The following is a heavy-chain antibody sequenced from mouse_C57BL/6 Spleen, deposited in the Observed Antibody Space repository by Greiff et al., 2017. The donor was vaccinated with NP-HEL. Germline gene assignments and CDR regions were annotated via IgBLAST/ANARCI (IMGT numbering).Heavy chain of an antibody. CDR2: INPGSGGT. Sequence: QVQLQQSGAELVRPGTSVKVSCKASGYAFTNYLIEWVKQRPGQGLEWIGVINPGSGGTNYNEKFKGKATLTADKSSSTAYMQLSSLTSEDSAVYFCARGGNDYDGDYWGQGTTLPVSS. CDR1: GYAFTNYL. CDR3: ARGGNDYDGDY. J-gene: IGHJ2*01. V-gene: IGHV1-54*01. D-gene: IGHD2-4*01.